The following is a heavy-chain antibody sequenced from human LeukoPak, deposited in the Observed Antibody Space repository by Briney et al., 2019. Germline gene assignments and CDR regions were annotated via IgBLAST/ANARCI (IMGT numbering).Heavy chain of an antibody. CDR2: INSDGSST. J-gene: IGHJ4*02. D-gene: IGHD3-9*01. Sequence: PGGSLRLSCAASGFTFSSYAMSWVRQAPGKGLEWVSRINSDGSSTSYADSVKGRFTISRDNAKNTMYLQMNSLRAEDTAVYYCARDPLLTGYPYYFDYWGQGTLVTVSS. V-gene: IGHV3-74*01. CDR1: GFTFSSYA. CDR3: ARDPLLTGYPYYFDY.